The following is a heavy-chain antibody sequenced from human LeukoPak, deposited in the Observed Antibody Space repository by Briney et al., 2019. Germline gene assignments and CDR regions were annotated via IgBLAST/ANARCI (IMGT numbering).Heavy chain of an antibody. CDR3: ARDPTIAVADYYFDY. CDR1: GYTFTSYV. D-gene: IGHD6-19*01. CDR2: ISAYNGNT. J-gene: IGHJ4*02. V-gene: IGHV1-18*01. Sequence: ASVKVSCKASGYTFTSYVISWVRQAPGQGLEWMGWISAYNGNTNYAQKLQGRVTMTTDTSTGTAYMELRSLRSDDTAVYYCARDPTIAVADYYFDYWGQGTLVTVSS.